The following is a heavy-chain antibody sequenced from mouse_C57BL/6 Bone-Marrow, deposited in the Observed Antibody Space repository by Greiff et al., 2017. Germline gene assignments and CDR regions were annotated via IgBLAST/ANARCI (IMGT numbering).Heavy chain of an antibody. CDR3: ARRHSGSSPFGC. D-gene: IGHD1-1*01. J-gene: IGHJ2*01. Sequence: EVHLVESGGDLVKPGGSLKLSCAASGFTFSSYGMSWVRQTPDKRLEWVATISSGGSYTYYPDSVKGRFTISRDNAKNTLYLQMSSLKAEDTAMYYCARRHSGSSPFGCWGQGTTLAVSS. CDR2: ISSGGSYT. V-gene: IGHV5-6*01. CDR1: GFTFSSYG.